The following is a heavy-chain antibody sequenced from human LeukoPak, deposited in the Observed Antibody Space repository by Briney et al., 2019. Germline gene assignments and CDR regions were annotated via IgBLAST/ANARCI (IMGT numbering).Heavy chain of an antibody. V-gene: IGHV4-59*01. D-gene: IGHD4-17*01. J-gene: IGHJ4*02. CDR1: GGSFSGYY. CDR3: ARGNPYGDYYVYGYYFDY. CDR2: IYYSGST. Sequence: SETLSLTCGVYGGSFSGYYWSWIRQPPGKGLEWIGYIYYSGSTNYNPSLKSRVTISVDTSKNQFSLKLSSVTAADTAVYYCARGNPYGDYYVYGYYFDYWGQGTLVTVSS.